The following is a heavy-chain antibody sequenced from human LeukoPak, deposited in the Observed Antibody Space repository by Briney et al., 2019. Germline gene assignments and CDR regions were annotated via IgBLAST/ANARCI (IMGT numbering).Heavy chain of an antibody. CDR3: ARTYYDFWSGCSMTTFDY. CDR2: IYYSGST. D-gene: IGHD3-3*01. V-gene: IGHV4-59*01. CDR1: GGSISSYY. Sequence: SETLSLTCTVSGGSISSYYWSWIRQPPGKGLEWIGYIYYSGSTNYNPSLKSRVTISVDTSKNQFSLKLSSVTAADTAVYYCARTYYDFWSGCSMTTFDYWGQGTLVTVSS. J-gene: IGHJ4*02.